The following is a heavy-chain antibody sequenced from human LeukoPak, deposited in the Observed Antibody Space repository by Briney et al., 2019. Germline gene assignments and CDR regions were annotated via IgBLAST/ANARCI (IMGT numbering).Heavy chain of an antibody. D-gene: IGHD3-10*01. J-gene: IGHJ5*02. V-gene: IGHV3-21*01. CDR1: RFTFSNYS. Sequence: QAGGSLRLSCAASRFTFSNYSMNWVRQAPGKGLEWVSSISRGSGHIYYADSVKGRFTISRDNAKNSLYLQMNSLRAEDTAVYYCEIRGWWFDPWGQGTLVTVSS. CDR3: EIRGWWFDP. CDR2: ISRGSGHI.